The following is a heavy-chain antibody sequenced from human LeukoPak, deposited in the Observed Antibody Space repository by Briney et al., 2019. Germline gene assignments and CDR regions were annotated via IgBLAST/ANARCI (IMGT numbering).Heavy chain of an antibody. J-gene: IGHJ4*02. CDR3: ARGDSSGWYQAKFDY. CDR1: GGSISSSTYY. CDR2: VYYSGST. V-gene: IGHV4-39*01. Sequence: PSETLSLTCTVSGGSISSSTYYWGWIRQPPGKGLEWIGGVYYSGSTYYNPSLKSRVTVSVDTSKNQFSLKLSSVTAADTAVYYCARGDSSGWYQAKFDYWGQGTLVTVSS. D-gene: IGHD6-19*01.